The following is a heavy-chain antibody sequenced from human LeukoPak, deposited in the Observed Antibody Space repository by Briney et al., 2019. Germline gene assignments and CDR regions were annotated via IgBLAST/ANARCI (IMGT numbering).Heavy chain of an antibody. D-gene: IGHD3-9*01. CDR1: GFTFSSYG. V-gene: IGHV3-33*01. CDR3: ARDRRFEHYFDY. J-gene: IGHJ4*02. Sequence: SLRLSCAASGFTFSSYGMHWVRQAPGKGLEWVAVIWYDGSNKYYADSAKGRFTISRDNSKNTLYLQMNSLRAEDTAVYYCARDRRFEHYFDYWGQGTLVTVSS. CDR2: IWYDGSNK.